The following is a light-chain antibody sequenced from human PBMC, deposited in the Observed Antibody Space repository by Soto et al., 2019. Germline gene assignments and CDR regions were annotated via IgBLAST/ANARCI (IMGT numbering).Light chain of an antibody. Sequence: DIQMTQSPSTLSASVGDRVTITCRASQSISYWLAWYQKKPGKAPNLLIYKASSLESGVPSRFSGSGSGTEFTITLNSLQPADFATYYCQQYSNYPLTFGGGTKVEI. J-gene: IGKJ4*02. V-gene: IGKV1-5*03. CDR2: KAS. CDR1: QSISYW. CDR3: QQYSNYPLT.